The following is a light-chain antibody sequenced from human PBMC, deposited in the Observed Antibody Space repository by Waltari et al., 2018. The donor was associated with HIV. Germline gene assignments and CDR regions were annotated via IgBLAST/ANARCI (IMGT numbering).Light chain of an antibody. CDR1: SSNIGSNY. Sequence: QSVMTQPPSASGTPGQRVTISCSGRSSNIGSNYVYWFQHVPGTAPKRLICRKPLRPSGVPSRFSGSKSGTSASPAIIGLRSEDEGDYYCATWDDSLSGWVFGGGTKLTVL. V-gene: IGLV1-47*01. CDR3: ATWDDSLSGWV. J-gene: IGLJ3*02. CDR2: RKP.